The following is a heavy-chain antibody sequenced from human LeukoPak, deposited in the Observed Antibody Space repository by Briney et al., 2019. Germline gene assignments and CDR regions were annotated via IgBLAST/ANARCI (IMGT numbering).Heavy chain of an antibody. CDR1: GFTFSSFE. V-gene: IGHV3-48*03. D-gene: IGHD3-22*01. Sequence: GGSPRLSCAASGFTFSSFEMNWVRQAPGRGLEWISHISDTGDIKYADSVKGRFTISRDNAKNSQYLQMTSLRAEDTAVYYCARSSGSDRPFDSWGEGTLVTVSS. CDR3: ARSSGSDRPFDS. CDR2: ISDTGDI. J-gene: IGHJ4*02.